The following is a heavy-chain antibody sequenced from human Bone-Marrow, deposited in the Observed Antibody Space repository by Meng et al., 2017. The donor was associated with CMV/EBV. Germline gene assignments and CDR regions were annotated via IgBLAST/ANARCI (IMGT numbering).Heavy chain of an antibody. CDR2: ISSDGSNK. D-gene: IGHD3-3*01. J-gene: IGHJ4*02. CDR1: GFSITKYV. V-gene: IGHV3-30*04. Sequence: GESLKISCAASGFSITKYVMHWVRQAPGKGLEWVAVISSDGSNKNYADSVKGRPTISRDNSRNTLYLRINSLRPEDTGVYYCARPYNPYDFWNGYSYYFDYWGQGALVTVSS. CDR3: ARPYNPYDFWNGYSYYFDY.